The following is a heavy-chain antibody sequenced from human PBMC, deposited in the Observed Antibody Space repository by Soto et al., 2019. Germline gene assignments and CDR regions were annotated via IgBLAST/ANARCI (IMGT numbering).Heavy chain of an antibody. J-gene: IGHJ4*02. D-gene: IGHD5-12*01. V-gene: IGHV3-72*01. CDR3: ARRRYSGCGYFDY. Sequence: EVQLVESGGGLVQPGGSLRLSCAASGFSFSDHSMDWVRQPPGKGLEWVGRTRNKPNSYTTEYPASVKGRFTISRDDSKKSIYLQMNSLRTEDTDMYYCARRRYSGCGYFDYWGKGALVSVSS. CDR1: GFSFSDHS. CDR2: TRNKPNSYTT.